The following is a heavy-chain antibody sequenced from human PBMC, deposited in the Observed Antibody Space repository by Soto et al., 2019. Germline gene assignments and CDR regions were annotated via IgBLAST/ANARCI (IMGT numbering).Heavy chain of an antibody. V-gene: IGHV1-2*02. CDR3: ASNLPAADDSSGYYDPGGFDY. J-gene: IGHJ4*02. Sequence: ASVKVSCKASGYTFTGYYMHWVRQAPGQGLEWMGWINLNSGGTNYAQKFQGRVTMTRDTSISTAYMELSRLRSDDTAVYYCASNLPAADDSSGYYDPGGFDYWGQGTLVTVSS. CDR1: GYTFTGYY. CDR2: INLNSGGT. D-gene: IGHD3-22*01.